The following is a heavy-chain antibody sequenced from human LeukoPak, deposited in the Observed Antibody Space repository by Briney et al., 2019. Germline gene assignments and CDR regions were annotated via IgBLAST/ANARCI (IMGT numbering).Heavy chain of an antibody. CDR2: IYHSGST. J-gene: IGHJ4*02. CDR3: ARVKGRGGGGIAAAGKGAFDY. Sequence: SETLSLTCAVSGGSISSGGYSWSWIRQPPGKGLEWIGYIYHSGSTYYNPSLKSRVTISVDRSKNQFSLKLSSVTAADTAVYYCARVKGRGGGGIAAAGKGAFDYWGQGTLVTVSS. V-gene: IGHV4-30-2*01. CDR1: GGSISSGGYS. D-gene: IGHD6-13*01.